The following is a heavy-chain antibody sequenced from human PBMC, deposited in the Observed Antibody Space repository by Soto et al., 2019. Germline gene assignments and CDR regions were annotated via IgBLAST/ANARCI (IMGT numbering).Heavy chain of an antibody. CDR3: AHKELVLEPIIFDY. Sequence: SGPTLVNPTQTLTLTCTFSGFSLSTSGVGVGWIRQPPGKALEWLALIYWDDDKRYSPSLKSRLTITKDTSKNQVVLTMTNMDPVDTAKYYCAHKELVLEPIIFDYWGQGTLVTVSS. D-gene: IGHD6-13*01. V-gene: IGHV2-5*02. CDR2: IYWDDDK. J-gene: IGHJ4*02. CDR1: GFSLSTSGVG.